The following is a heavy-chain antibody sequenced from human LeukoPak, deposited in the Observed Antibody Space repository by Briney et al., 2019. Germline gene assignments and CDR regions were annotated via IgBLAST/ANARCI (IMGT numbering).Heavy chain of an antibody. Sequence: PAGGSLRLSCAASGFTFSSYGMHWVRQAPGKGLEWVAFIRYDGSNKYYADSVKGRFTISRDNSKNTLYLQMNSLRAEDTAVYYCAKDPGYSGSYYGSDYWGQGTLVTVSS. D-gene: IGHD1-26*01. CDR1: GFTFSSYG. CDR3: AKDPGYSGSYYGSDY. CDR2: IRYDGSNK. V-gene: IGHV3-30*02. J-gene: IGHJ4*02.